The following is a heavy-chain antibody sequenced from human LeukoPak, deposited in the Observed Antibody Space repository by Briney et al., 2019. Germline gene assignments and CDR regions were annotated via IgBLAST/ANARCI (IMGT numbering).Heavy chain of an antibody. Sequence: PGRSLRLSCAASGFTFSSYAMHWVRQAPGKGLEWVAVISYDGSNKYYADSVKGRFTISRDNSKNTLYLQMNSLRAEDTAVYYCARCGIRGYNWNEVFDYWGQGTLVTVSS. CDR2: ISYDGSNK. CDR3: ARCGIRGYNWNEVFDY. D-gene: IGHD1-20*01. J-gene: IGHJ4*02. CDR1: GFTFSSYA. V-gene: IGHV3-30-3*01.